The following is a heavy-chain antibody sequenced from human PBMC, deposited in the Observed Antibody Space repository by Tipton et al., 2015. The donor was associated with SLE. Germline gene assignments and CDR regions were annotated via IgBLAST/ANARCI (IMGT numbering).Heavy chain of an antibody. CDR3: ARTKLASSEGKFAPGFDY. Sequence: WSWIRQPPGKGLEWIGYIYHSGSTYYNPSLKSRVTISVDRSKNQFSLKLSSVTAADTAVYYCARTKLASSEGKFAPGFDYWGQGTLVTVSS. CDR2: IYHSGST. V-gene: IGHV4-30-2*01. J-gene: IGHJ4*02. D-gene: IGHD6-6*01.